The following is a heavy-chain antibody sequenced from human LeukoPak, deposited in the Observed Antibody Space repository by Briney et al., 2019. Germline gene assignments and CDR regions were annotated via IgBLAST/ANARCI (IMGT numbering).Heavy chain of an antibody. CDR3: ARDLKYNILTGFRSSFGFDP. V-gene: IGHV1-18*01. J-gene: IGHJ5*02. CDR2: ISGYNGNK. D-gene: IGHD3-9*01. CDR1: GYTFTAYG. Sequence: ASVKVSCKTSGYTFTAYGISWVRQAPGQGLEWMGWISGYNGNKQYAQKVQGRVTMTTDTSTNTAYMELRSLRSDDTAVYYCARDLKYNILTGFRSSFGFDPWGQGTLVTVSS.